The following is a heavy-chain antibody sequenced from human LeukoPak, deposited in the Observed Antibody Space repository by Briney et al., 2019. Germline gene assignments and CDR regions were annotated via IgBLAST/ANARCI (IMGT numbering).Heavy chain of an antibody. D-gene: IGHD3-3*01. Sequence: ASVKVSCKASGYTFTSYGISWVRQAPGQGLEWMGWISAYNGNTNYAQKLQGRVIMTTDTSTSTAYMELRSLRSDDTAVYYCARVRPPGPFNYDFWSGSDYWGQGTLVTVSS. CDR3: ARVRPPGPFNYDFWSGSDY. CDR1: GYTFTSYG. CDR2: ISAYNGNT. J-gene: IGHJ4*02. V-gene: IGHV1-18*01.